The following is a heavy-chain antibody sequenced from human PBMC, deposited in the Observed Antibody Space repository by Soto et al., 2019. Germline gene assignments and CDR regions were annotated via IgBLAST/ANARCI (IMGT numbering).Heavy chain of an antibody. CDR2: ISGSGGST. V-gene: IGHV3-23*01. D-gene: IGHD6-13*01. CDR3: AKHSSWYYFDY. CDR1: GFTFSSYG. Sequence: GGSLRLSCAASGFTFSSYGMHWVRQAPGKGLEWVSAISGSGGSTYYADSVKGRFTISRDNSKNTLYLQMNSLRAEDTAVYYCAKHSSWYYFDYWGQGTLVTVSS. J-gene: IGHJ4*02.